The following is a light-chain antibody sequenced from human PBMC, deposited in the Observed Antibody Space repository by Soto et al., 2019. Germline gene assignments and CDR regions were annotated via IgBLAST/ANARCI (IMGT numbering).Light chain of an antibody. CDR3: QQSHRIPLT. CDR2: GAS. Sequence: DIQMTQSPSSLSASVGDRVTITCRASPRIDTYLNWHQQKPGKAPRLLIYGASSLESGVPSRFSDSGSGTEFTLTISSLLPEDFATYYCQQSHRIPLTFGGGTNVEI. CDR1: PRIDTY. V-gene: IGKV1-39*01. J-gene: IGKJ4*01.